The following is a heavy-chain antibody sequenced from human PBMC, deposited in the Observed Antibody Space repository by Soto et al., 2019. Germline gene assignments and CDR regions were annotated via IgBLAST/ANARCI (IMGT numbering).Heavy chain of an antibody. Sequence: SETLSLTCTVSGGSISSYYWSWIRQPPGKGLEWIGYIYYSGSTNYNPSLKSRVTISVDTSKNQFSLKLSSVTAADTAVYYCASSLRYFDPFDPWGQGTLVTVSS. CDR1: GGSISSYY. CDR3: ASSLRYFDPFDP. CDR2: IYYSGST. D-gene: IGHD3-9*01. J-gene: IGHJ5*02. V-gene: IGHV4-59*01.